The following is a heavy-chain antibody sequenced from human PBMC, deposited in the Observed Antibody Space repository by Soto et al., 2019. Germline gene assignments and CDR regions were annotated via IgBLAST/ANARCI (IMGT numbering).Heavy chain of an antibody. Sequence: ASVKVSCKASGYTFTSYDIIWVRQATGQGLEWMGWINPSTGNTDSAEKFQGRLTMTRNTSISTVYMELSSLSFEDTAVYYCARDQLEGNWFDPWGQGTLVTVSS. V-gene: IGHV1-8*01. J-gene: IGHJ5*02. D-gene: IGHD1-1*01. CDR3: ARDQLEGNWFDP. CDR2: INPSTGNT. CDR1: GYTFTSYD.